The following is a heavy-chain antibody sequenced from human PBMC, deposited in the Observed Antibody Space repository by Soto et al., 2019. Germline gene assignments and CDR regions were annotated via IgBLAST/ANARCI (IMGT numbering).Heavy chain of an antibody. J-gene: IGHJ5*01. CDR1: GGSFSGYI. V-gene: IGHV4-34*01. D-gene: IGHD2-15*01. Sequence: PSETLSLACDVYGGSFSGYIWTWIRQTPGKGLQWIGQINHSGSANYNPSLKSRVTISVHTSNSQFSLELSSVTAADTAVYYCASVFMTRRPYSWRFYPFTTRFQCRLSSDS. CDR2: INHSGSA. CDR3: ASVFMTRRPYSWRFYPFTTRFQCRLSSDS.